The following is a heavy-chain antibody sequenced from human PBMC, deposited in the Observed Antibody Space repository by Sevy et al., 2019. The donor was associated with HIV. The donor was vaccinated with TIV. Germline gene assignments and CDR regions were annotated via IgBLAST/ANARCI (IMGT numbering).Heavy chain of an antibody. Sequence: GGSLRLSCAASGFIFSTSPMHWVRRAPGKGLECVAILSYDDSDENYADSVKGRFTISRDNSKNTLYLQMNSLGTEDTAVYYCAKDDLGSIDYWGQGTLVTVSS. J-gene: IGHJ4*02. CDR3: AKDDLGSIDY. V-gene: IGHV3-30-3*02. CDR2: LSYDDSDE. CDR1: GFIFSTSP. D-gene: IGHD3-10*01.